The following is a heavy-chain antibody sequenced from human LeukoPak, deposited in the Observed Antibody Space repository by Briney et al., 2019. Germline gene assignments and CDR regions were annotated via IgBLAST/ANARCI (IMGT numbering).Heavy chain of an antibody. V-gene: IGHV3-7*04. Sequence: GGSLILSCAASGFSLSNYWMNWVRQAPGKGLEWVGNIKQDGSAQYYGDSVKGRFTVSRDNAQNSLFLQMNSLRVEDTAVYYCSRDYSASGSLDSWGQGTLVTVSS. D-gene: IGHD3-10*01. CDR2: IKQDGSAQ. J-gene: IGHJ4*02. CDR3: SRDYSASGSLDS. CDR1: GFSLSNYW.